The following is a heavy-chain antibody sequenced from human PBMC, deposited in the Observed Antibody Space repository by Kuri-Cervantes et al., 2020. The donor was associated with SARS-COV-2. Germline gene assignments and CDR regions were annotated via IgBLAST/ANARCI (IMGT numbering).Heavy chain of an antibody. J-gene: IGHJ5*02. CDR1: GYTFTSYG. V-gene: IGHV1-18*01. CDR3: ARAPVVTGKSHP. Sequence: ASVKVSCKASGYTFTSYGISWVRQAPGQGLEWMGWISAYNGNTNYAQKLQGRVTMTTDTSTSTAYMELRSLRSYDTAVYYCARAPVVTGKSHPWGQGTLVTVSS. CDR2: ISAYNGNT. D-gene: IGHD3-22*01.